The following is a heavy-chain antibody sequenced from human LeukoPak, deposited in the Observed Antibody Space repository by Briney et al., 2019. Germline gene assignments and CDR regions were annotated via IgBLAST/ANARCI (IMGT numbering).Heavy chain of an antibody. D-gene: IGHD1-1*01. CDR2: ISSSSSTI. Sequence: GGSLRLSCAASGFTFSSYSMNWVRQAPGKGLEWVSYISSSSSTIYYADSVKGRFTISRDNAKNSLYLQMNSLRAEDTAVYYCARPSRYRFFDYWGQGTLVTVSS. CDR1: GFTFSSYS. CDR3: ARPSRYRFFDY. J-gene: IGHJ4*02. V-gene: IGHV3-48*01.